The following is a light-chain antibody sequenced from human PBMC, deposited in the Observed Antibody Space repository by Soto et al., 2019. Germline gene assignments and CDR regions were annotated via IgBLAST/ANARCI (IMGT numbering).Light chain of an antibody. CDR3: QQYGSSTWT. J-gene: IGKJ1*01. V-gene: IGKV3-20*01. CDR1: QSVSSSY. Sequence: DIALTKSPGTLFLSPGERATLSSSASQSVSSSYLAWYQQKPGQAPRLLIYGASSRATGIPDRFSGSGSGTDFTLTISRLEPEDFAVYYCQQYGSSTWTFGQGTKV. CDR2: GAS.